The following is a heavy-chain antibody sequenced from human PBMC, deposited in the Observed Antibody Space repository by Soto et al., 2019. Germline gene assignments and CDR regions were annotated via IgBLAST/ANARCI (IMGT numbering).Heavy chain of an antibody. V-gene: IGHV3-23*01. J-gene: IGHJ4*02. D-gene: IGHD3-22*01. CDR2: INPNGGST. Sequence: EVQILESGGGLVQPGGSLRLSCVASGFTFSSHVMTWVRQAPGKGLEWVSSINPNGGSTYYAESVKGRFTISRDNFRNMVFLQMSSLRNEDTAVYYCAKGYDSLWWEGYWGQGTQVIVSS. CDR3: AKGYDSLWWEGY. CDR1: GFTFSSHV.